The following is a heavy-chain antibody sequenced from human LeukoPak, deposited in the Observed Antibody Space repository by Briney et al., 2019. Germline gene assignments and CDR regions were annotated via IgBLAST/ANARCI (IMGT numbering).Heavy chain of an antibody. CDR1: GFTFSSPW. V-gene: IGHV3-7*01. Sequence: GGSLRLSCAASGFTFSSPWMRWVRQAPGKALEWVANIKEDGSEKYYVDSVKGRFTISRDNAKNSLYLQMNSLRAEDTAVYYCAREETYYYDSSGYYYGYWGQGTLVTVSS. J-gene: IGHJ4*02. CDR2: IKEDGSEK. CDR3: AREETYYYDSSGYYYGY. D-gene: IGHD3-22*01.